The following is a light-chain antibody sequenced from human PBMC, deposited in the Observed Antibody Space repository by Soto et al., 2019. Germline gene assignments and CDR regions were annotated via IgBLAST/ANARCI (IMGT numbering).Light chain of an antibody. J-gene: IGKJ1*01. V-gene: IGKV3-20*01. Sequence: EILLTQSPATLSLSPGERATLSCRASQSVTDNYLAWYQQKPGQAPRLVISGASSRTSGIPDRFSASGSGTDFTLTISRLEPEDFAVYYCQQYSRAPLTFGQGTKV. CDR3: QQYSRAPLT. CDR1: QSVTDNY. CDR2: GAS.